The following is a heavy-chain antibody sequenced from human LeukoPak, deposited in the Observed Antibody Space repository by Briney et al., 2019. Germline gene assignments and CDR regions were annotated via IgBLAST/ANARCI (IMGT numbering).Heavy chain of an antibody. CDR1: GYSISRGYY. Sequence: SETLSLTCTVSGYSISRGYYWGWIRQPPGKGLAWIGSIYHSGSTYYSPSLESRVTISVDTSKNQFSLKLSSVTAADTAMYYCARVRYYGSGRPNWFDPWGQGTLVTVSS. J-gene: IGHJ5*02. V-gene: IGHV4-38-2*02. D-gene: IGHD3-10*01. CDR2: IYHSGST. CDR3: ARVRYYGSGRPNWFDP.